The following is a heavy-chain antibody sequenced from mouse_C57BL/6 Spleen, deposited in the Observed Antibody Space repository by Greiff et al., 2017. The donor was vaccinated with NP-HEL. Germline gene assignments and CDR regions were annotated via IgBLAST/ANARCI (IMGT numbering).Heavy chain of an antibody. CDR3: ARRSYYFDY. CDR1: GYTFTSYW. CDR2: IDPSDSYT. V-gene: IGHV1-69*01. J-gene: IGHJ2*01. Sequence: QVQLQQPGAELVMPGASVKLSCKASGYTFTSYWMHWVKQRPGQGLEWIGEIDPSDSYTNYNQKFKGKSTLTVDKSSSTAYMQLSSLTSEDSAVYYFARRSYYFDYWGQGTTLTVSS.